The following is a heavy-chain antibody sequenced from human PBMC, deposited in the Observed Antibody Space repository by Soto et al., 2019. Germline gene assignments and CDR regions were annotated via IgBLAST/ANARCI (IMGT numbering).Heavy chain of an antibody. CDR2: ISASGGST. D-gene: IGHD2-2*02. J-gene: IGHJ6*02. V-gene: IGHV3-23*01. Sequence: GGSLRLSCAASGFTFTTYAMSWVRQAPGKGLEWVSAISASGGSTYYADSVKGRVTISRDNSKNTLYLQMNSLRAEDTAVYYCARDRNTLYGMDVWGQGTTVTVSS. CDR3: ARDRNTLYGMDV. CDR1: GFTFTTYA.